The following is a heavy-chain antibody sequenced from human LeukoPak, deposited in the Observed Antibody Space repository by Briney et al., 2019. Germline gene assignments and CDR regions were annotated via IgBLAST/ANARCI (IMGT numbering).Heavy chain of an antibody. CDR1: GFTFSSYW. Sequence: PGGSLRLSCAASGFTFSSYWMHWVRQAPGKGLEWVSGISWNSGIIGYADSVKGRFTISRDNSKNTLYLQMNSLRAEDTAVYYCAKDTGGIVGANLGIDYWGQGTLVTVSS. V-gene: IGHV3-74*01. CDR2: ISWNSGII. D-gene: IGHD1-26*01. CDR3: AKDTGGIVGANLGIDY. J-gene: IGHJ4*02.